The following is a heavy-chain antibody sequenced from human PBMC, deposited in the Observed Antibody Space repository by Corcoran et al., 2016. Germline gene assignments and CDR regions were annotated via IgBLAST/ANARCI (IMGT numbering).Heavy chain of an antibody. CDR2: INPNSGGT. Sequence: QVQLVQSGAEVKKPGASVKVSCKASGYTFTGYQMHWVRQAPGQGLEWMGWINPNSGGTNYAQKFQGWVNMSRDTSISTAYMELNRLRSDDTAVYYCARDGSSGWGWFDPWGQVTLVTVSS. CDR3: ARDGSSGWGWFDP. V-gene: IGHV1-2*04. J-gene: IGHJ5*02. D-gene: IGHD6-19*01. CDR1: GYTFTGYQ.